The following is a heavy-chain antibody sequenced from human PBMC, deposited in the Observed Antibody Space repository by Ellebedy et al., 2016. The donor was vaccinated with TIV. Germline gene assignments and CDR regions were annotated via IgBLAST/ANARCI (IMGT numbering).Heavy chain of an antibody. CDR2: IKQDGSGK. CDR1: GFPFHNYW. J-gene: IGHJ6*02. Sequence: GESLKISCAASGFPFHNYWMTWVRQAQGKGLEWVANIKQDGSGKNYVDSVKGRFTISRDNAKSSLWLQMNTLRVEDTAVYYCVTGMDVWGQGTTVTVSS. V-gene: IGHV3-7*01. CDR3: VTGMDV.